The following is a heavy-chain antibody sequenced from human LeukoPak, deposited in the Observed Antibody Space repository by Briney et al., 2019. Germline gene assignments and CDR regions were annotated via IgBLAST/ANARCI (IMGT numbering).Heavy chain of an antibody. D-gene: IGHD3-16*02. CDR2: IRSRDYGGTT. CDR1: GFTFGDHA. CDR3: ARPEGGAIVTLLSL. J-gene: IGHJ4*02. V-gene: IGHV3-49*04. Sequence: RSGGSLRLSCTASGFTFGDHAMTWVRQAPGKGLEWVGFIRSRDYGGTTEYAASVKGRFTISRDDSRGIAFLQMNSLKAEDTAVYYCARPEGGAIVTLLSLWGQGTLVTVSS.